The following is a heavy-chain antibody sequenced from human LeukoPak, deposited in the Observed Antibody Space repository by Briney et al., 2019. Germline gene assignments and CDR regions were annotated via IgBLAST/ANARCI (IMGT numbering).Heavy chain of an antibody. D-gene: IGHD4-17*01. CDR2: ISWNSGSI. Sequence: PGRSLRLSCAASGFTFDDYAMHWVRQAPGKGLEWVSGISWNSGSIGYADSVKGRFTISRDNAKNSLYLQMNSLRAEDTALYYCAKAFASPLPNPYGDYGAFDIWGQGTMVTVSS. J-gene: IGHJ3*02. CDR3: AKAFASPLPNPYGDYGAFDI. V-gene: IGHV3-9*01. CDR1: GFTFDDYA.